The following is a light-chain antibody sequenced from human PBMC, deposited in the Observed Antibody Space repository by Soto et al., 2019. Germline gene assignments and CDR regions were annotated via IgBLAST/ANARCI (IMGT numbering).Light chain of an antibody. CDR3: HQYGSSPYT. Sequence: DIVLTQSPGTLSLSPGERATLSCRASQSLTSNSLAWFQQKSGQAPRLLIYGTSSRSTGIPDRFSASGSGTDFTLTSSRLEPDDFAVYYCHQYGSSPYTFGQGTKLEIK. CDR1: QSLTSNS. J-gene: IGKJ2*01. V-gene: IGKV3-20*01. CDR2: GTS.